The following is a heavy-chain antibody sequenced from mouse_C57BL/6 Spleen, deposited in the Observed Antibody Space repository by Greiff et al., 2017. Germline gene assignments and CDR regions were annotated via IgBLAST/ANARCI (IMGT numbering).Heavy chain of an antibody. CDR3: ARSGNDYYGSSLDY. CDR2: IHPNSGST. J-gene: IGHJ2*01. D-gene: IGHD1-1*01. CDR1: GYTFTSYW. Sequence: QVQLQQPGAELVKPGASVKLSCKASGYTFTSYWMHWVKQRPGQGLEWIGMIHPNSGSTNYNEKFKSKATLTVDKSSSTAYMQLSSLTSEDSAVYYCARSGNDYYGSSLDYWGQGTTLTVSS. V-gene: IGHV1-64*01.